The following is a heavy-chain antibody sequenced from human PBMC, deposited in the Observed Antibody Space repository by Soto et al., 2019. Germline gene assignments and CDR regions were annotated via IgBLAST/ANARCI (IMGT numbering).Heavy chain of an antibody. CDR3: ARSVDP. V-gene: IGHV4-31*03. CDR2: IYYMGST. J-gene: IGHJ5*02. CDR1: GGSISSVGYY. Sequence: QWRLRGSGPDWLNLSRTCSLTALVSGGSISSVGYYWTWIRQHPGKGLGWIGYIYYMGSTYYNPSLKSRVTISVDTSKNQFSLKLSSVTAADTAVYYCARSVDPWGQGTLVTVSS.